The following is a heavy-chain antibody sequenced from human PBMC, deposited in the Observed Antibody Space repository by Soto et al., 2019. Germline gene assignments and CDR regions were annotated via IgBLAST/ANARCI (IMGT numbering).Heavy chain of an antibody. CDR3: ARDGTEYFSGDSCAVAY. J-gene: IGHJ4*01. D-gene: IGHD2-15*01. CDR2: IYYSGST. CDR1: GGSLSSGGYY. Sequence: PSETLSLTCTVSGGSLSSGGYYWSWIRQHPGKSLEWIGYIYYSGSTYYNPSLKSRVTISVDTSKNQFSLKLSSVTAADTAVYYCARDGTEYFSGDSCAVAYWGQGTLVPVSS. V-gene: IGHV4-31*03.